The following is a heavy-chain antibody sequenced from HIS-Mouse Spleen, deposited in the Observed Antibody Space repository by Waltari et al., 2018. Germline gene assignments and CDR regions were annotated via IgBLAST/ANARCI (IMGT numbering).Heavy chain of an antibody. CDR1: GYTFTSYG. V-gene: IGHV1-18*01. D-gene: IGHD3-3*01. CDR3: ARVAPKVYYDFWSGSLY. Sequence: QVHLVQSGAEVKKPGASVKVSCKASGYTFTSYGISWVRQAPGQGLEWMGWISAYNGNTNDAQKLQGRVNMAPDTATSTAYMELRSLRSDDTAVYYCARVAPKVYYDFWSGSLYWGQGTLVTVSS. J-gene: IGHJ4*02. CDR2: ISAYNGNT.